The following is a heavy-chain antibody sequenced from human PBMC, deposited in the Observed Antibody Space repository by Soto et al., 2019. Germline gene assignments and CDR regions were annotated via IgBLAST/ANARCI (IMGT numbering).Heavy chain of an antibody. D-gene: IGHD6-19*01. Sequence: ASVKVSCKASGYTFTSYGISWVRQAPGQGLERMGWISAYNGNTNYAQKLQGRVTMTTDTSTSTAYMELRSLRSDDTAVYYCARVEFRYSSGWTRAIAFDYWGQGTLVTVSS. CDR1: GYTFTSYG. CDR2: ISAYNGNT. V-gene: IGHV1-18*01. J-gene: IGHJ4*02. CDR3: ARVEFRYSSGWTRAIAFDY.